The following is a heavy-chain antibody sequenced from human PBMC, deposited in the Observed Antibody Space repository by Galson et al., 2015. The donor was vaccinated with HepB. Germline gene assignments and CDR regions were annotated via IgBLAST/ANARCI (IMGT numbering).Heavy chain of an antibody. V-gene: IGHV3-21*01. Sequence: SLRLSCAASGITFNTYSMNWVRQAPGTGLEWVASISSSSSYIYYADSVKGRFTISRDNARNSLYLQMNSLRAEDTAVYHCATVEILVVRGGLRTRSYFDYWGRGTLVTVSS. CDR2: ISSSSSYI. J-gene: IGHJ4*02. CDR3: ATVEILVVRGGLRTRSYFDY. CDR1: GITFNTYS. D-gene: IGHD3-10*01.